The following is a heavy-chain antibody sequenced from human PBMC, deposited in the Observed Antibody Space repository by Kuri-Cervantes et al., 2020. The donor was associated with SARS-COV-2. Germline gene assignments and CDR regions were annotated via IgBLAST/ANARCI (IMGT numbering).Heavy chain of an antibody. CDR2: IYPGDSDT. V-gene: IGHV5-51*01. CDR1: GYSFTNYW. J-gene: IGHJ6*03. CDR3: ARRAYGEQVDYYYMDV. Sequence: GGSLRLSCKGSGYSFTNYWIAWVRQTPGKGLEWMGIIYPGDSDTKYSPSFQGQVTISADKSISTAFLQWSSLKASDTAMYYCARRAYGEQVDYYYMDVWGKGTTVTVSS. D-gene: IGHD4-17*01.